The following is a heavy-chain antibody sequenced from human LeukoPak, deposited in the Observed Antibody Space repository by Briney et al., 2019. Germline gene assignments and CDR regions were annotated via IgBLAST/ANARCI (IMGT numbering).Heavy chain of an antibody. J-gene: IGHJ4*02. CDR2: IYYSGST. D-gene: IGHD1-26*01. Sequence: SETLSLTCTVSGGSISSYYWSWIRQPPGKGLEWIGYIYYSGSTNYNPSLKSRVTISVDSSKNQFSLKLSSVTAADTAVYYCARLLTSQFDYWGQGTLVTVSS. CDR3: ARLLTSQFDY. CDR1: GGSISSYY. V-gene: IGHV4-59*01.